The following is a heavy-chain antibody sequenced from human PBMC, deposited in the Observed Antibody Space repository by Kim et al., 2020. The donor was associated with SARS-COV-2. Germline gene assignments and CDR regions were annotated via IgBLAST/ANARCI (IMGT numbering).Heavy chain of an antibody. CDR1: GFTFSSYS. CDR2: ISSSSYI. Sequence: GGSLRLSCAASGFTFSSYSMNWVRQAPGKGLEWVSSISSSSYIYYADSVKGRFTISRDNPKNSLYLQMNSLRAEDTAVYYCARELLDVLRYFDWLLSGAFDIWGQGTMVTVSS. CDR3: ARELLDVLRYFDWLLSGAFDI. J-gene: IGHJ3*02. D-gene: IGHD3-9*01. V-gene: IGHV3-21*01.